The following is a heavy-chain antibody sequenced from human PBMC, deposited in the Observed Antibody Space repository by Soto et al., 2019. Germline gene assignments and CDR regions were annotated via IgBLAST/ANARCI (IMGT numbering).Heavy chain of an antibody. J-gene: IGHJ4*02. V-gene: IGHV3-11*04. CDR2: LTHSGHAT. D-gene: IGHD5-12*01. Sequence: QVQLVESGGDLVKPGGSLRLSCAASGFTFSDYYMSWIRQTPGKGLEWVSYLTHSGHATVYADSVRGRFTISRDNNKNALYVQMNSLRDEDTGVYYCASAIRGYQSYGGYWGQGALVTVSS. CDR3: ASAIRGYQSYGGY. CDR1: GFTFSDYY.